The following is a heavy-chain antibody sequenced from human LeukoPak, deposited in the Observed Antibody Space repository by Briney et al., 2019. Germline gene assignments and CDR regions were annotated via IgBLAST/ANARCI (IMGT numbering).Heavy chain of an antibody. CDR3: ARRMNYDILTGKYYFDY. CDR2: IWPGDSDT. Sequence: GESLKISCQVSGYSFSSYWVAWVRQMPGKGLEWMGIIWPGDSDTRYSPSFQGQVTISADKSISTAYLQWSSLKASDTAMYYCARRMNYDILTGKYYFDYWGQGTLVTVSS. V-gene: IGHV5-51*01. CDR1: GYSFSSYW. J-gene: IGHJ4*02. D-gene: IGHD3-9*01.